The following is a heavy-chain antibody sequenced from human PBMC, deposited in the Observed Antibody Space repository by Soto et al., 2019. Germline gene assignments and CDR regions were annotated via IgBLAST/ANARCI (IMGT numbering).Heavy chain of an antibody. CDR1: GFTFSSYG. D-gene: IGHD2-21*02. J-gene: IGHJ4*02. CDR2: ISYDGSNK. CDR3: AKDKRAVVGTAPFDY. Sequence: QVQLVESGGGVVQPGRSLRLSCAASGFTFSSYGMHWVRQAPGKGLEWVAVISYDGSNKYYADSVKGRFTISRDNSKNTLYLQMNSLRSEDTAVYYCAKDKRAVVGTAPFDYWGQGTLVTVSS. V-gene: IGHV3-30*18.